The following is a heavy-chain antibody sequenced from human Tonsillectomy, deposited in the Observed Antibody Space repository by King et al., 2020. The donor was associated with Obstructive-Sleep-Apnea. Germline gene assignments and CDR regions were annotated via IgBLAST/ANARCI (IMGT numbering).Heavy chain of an antibody. CDR1: GFSFSTNA. J-gene: IGHJ4*02. CDR2: ISGGGEST. D-gene: IGHD3-22*01. V-gene: IGHV3-23*04. CDR3: VKDSTYYYDNTCRPGEFDD. Sequence: VQLVESGGDLVQPGGSLRLSCAASGFSFSTNAMSWVRQAPGKGLEWISAISGGGESTYYADSVQGRFSISRDKSKNTLYLQMNSLRAEDTALYYCVKDSTYYYDNTCRPGEFDDWGQGTLVTVSS.